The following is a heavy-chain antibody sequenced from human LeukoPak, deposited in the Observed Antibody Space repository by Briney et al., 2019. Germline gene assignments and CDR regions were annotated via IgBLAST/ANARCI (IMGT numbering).Heavy chain of an antibody. CDR1: GGSISSGGYS. CDR3: ARGHCSGGSCYSFDY. CDR2: IYHSGST. Sequence: SQTLSLTCAVSGGSISSGGYSWSWIRQPPGKGQEWIGYIYHSGSTYYNPSLKSRVTISVDRSKNQFSLKLSSVTAADTAVYYCARGHCSGGSCYSFDYWGQGTLVTVSS. J-gene: IGHJ4*02. D-gene: IGHD2-15*01. V-gene: IGHV4-30-2*01.